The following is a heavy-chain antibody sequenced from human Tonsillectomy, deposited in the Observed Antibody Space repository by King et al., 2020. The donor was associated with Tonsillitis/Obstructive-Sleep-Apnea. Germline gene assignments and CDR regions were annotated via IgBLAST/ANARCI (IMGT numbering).Heavy chain of an antibody. D-gene: IGHD3-22*01. CDR2: IYPGDSDT. V-gene: IGHV5-51*01. Sequence: DQLVQSGVEVKKPGESLKISCKGSGYSFTSYWIGWVRQMPGKGLEWMGIIYPGDSDTRYSPSFQGQVIISADKSISTAYLQWSSLKASDTAMYYCARQNDDSRGYYFDAFDFWGQGTMVTVSS. J-gene: IGHJ3*01. CDR1: GYSFTSYW. CDR3: ARQNDDSRGYYFDAFDF.